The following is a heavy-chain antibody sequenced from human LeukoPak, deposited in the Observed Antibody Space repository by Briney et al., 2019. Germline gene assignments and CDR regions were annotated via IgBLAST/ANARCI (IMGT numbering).Heavy chain of an antibody. Sequence: GASVKVSCKASGYTFTSYGISWVRQAPGQGLEWMGWISAYNGNTNYAQKLQGRVTMTTDTSTSTAYMELRSLRPEDTALYYCAREALGYRGYDPDYFDSWGQGTLVIVSS. CDR2: ISAYNGNT. V-gene: IGHV1-18*01. J-gene: IGHJ4*02. D-gene: IGHD5-12*01. CDR1: GYTFTSYG. CDR3: AREALGYRGYDPDYFDS.